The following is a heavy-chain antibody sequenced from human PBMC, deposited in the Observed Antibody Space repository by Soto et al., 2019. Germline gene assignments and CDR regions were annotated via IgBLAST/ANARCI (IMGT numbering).Heavy chain of an antibody. J-gene: IGHJ4*02. CDR2: ISSSGSTI. CDR3: ARDLSAGYSYGTFGY. D-gene: IGHD5-18*01. Sequence: GGSLRLSCAASGFTFSDYYMSWIRQAPGKGLEWASYISSSGSTIYYADSVKGRFTISRDNAKNSLYLQMNSLRAEDTAVYYCARDLSAGYSYGTFGYWGQGTLVTVSS. CDR1: GFTFSDYY. V-gene: IGHV3-11*01.